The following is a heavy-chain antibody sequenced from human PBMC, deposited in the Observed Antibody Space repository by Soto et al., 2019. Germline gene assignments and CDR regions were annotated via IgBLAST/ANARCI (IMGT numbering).Heavy chain of an antibody. V-gene: IGHV1-69*01. J-gene: IGHJ6*02. D-gene: IGHD1-1*01. CDR3: ASNTLKNGYYYGMDV. CDR1: GGPFISYA. CDR2: IIPIFGTA. Sequence: VKVSCKASGGPFISYAVSWVRQAPGQGLEWMGGIIPIFGTANYAQKFQGRVTITADESTSTAYMELSSLRSEDTAVYYCASNTLKNGYYYGMDVWGQGTTVTVSS.